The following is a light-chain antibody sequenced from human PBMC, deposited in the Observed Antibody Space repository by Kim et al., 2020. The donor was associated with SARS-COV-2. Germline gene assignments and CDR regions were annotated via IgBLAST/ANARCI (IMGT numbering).Light chain of an antibody. Sequence: DRVTISRRASERLTKYTKCDQQKPRRAPKHLSYTASSLQSGVPPRCSGSGYVTEYTLTISSLQTEEIATYYSQKSNKTPRTFGQGTKVYIK. CDR3: QKSNKTPRT. CDR2: TAS. CDR1: ERLTKY. J-gene: IGKJ1*01. V-gene: IGKV1-39*01.